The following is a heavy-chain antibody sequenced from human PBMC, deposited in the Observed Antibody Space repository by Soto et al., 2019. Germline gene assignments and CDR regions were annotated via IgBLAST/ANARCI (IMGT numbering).Heavy chain of an antibody. J-gene: IGHJ4*02. V-gene: IGHV4-59*01. D-gene: IGHD3-22*01. Sequence: PSETLSLTCTVPGGSISSYYWSWIRQPPGKGLEWIGYIYYSGSTNYNPSRKSRVTISVDTSKNQFSLKLSSVTAADTAVYYCARFRRGLYYFDYWGQGTLVTVSS. CDR1: GGSISSYY. CDR3: ARFRRGLYYFDY. CDR2: IYYSGST.